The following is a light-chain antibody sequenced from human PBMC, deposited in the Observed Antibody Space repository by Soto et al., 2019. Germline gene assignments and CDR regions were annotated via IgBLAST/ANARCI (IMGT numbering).Light chain of an antibody. CDR3: PQGLSIPLN. V-gene: IGKV1-39*01. CDR1: QIISVF. J-gene: IGKJ4*01. CDR2: GAS. Sequence: DIQLTQSPSSLSASVGDRVTITCRASQIISVFLNWYQQKPGKAPEVLIYGASNLQSGVPSRFSSSGSGTDFTLTISSLQPEDFATFYCPQGLSIPLNFRGGTKV.